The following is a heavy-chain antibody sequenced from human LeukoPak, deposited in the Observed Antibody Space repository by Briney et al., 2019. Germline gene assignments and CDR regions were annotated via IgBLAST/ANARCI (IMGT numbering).Heavy chain of an antibody. D-gene: IGHD3-22*01. J-gene: IGHJ4*02. CDR1: GFTFSSYA. V-gene: IGHV3-15*01. CDR2: IKSKTDGGST. Sequence: PGGSLRLSCAASGFTFSSYAMSWVRQAPGKGLEWVGRIKSKTDGGSTDYAAPVKGRFTISRDDSKNTLYLQMNSLKPEDTAVYSCTTDLVDSRGYYNRFDYWGQGTLVTVSS. CDR3: TTDLVDSRGYYNRFDY.